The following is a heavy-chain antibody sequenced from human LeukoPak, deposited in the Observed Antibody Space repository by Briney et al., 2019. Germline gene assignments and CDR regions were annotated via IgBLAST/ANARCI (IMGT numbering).Heavy chain of an antibody. V-gene: IGHV3-66*01. D-gene: IGHD1-1*01. J-gene: IGHJ4*02. CDR1: GFTFSNYG. Sequence: GGSLRLSCAASGFTFSNYGMHWVRQAPGKGLEWVSVIYSGGATYYADSLKGRFTISRDNSKNTLYLQMNSLRPEDTAVYYCACRTRWPQVAIDYWGQGTLVTVSS. CDR3: ACRTRWPQVAIDY. CDR2: IYSGGAT.